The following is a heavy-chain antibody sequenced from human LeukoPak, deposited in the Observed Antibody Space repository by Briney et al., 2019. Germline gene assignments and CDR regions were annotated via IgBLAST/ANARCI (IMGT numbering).Heavy chain of an antibody. Sequence: VKVSCKASGGTFSSCALSWVRQAPGQGLEWMGGIIPIFGTANYAQKFQGRVTITADESTSTAYMELSSLRSEDTAVYYCAVVVPAVMGYFDYWGQGTLVTVSS. J-gene: IGHJ4*02. CDR1: GGTFSSCA. CDR3: AVVVPAVMGYFDY. D-gene: IGHD2-2*01. V-gene: IGHV1-69*13. CDR2: IIPIFGTA.